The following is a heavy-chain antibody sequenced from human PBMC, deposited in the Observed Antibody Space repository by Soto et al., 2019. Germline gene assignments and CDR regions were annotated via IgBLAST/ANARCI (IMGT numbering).Heavy chain of an antibody. CDR2: IYYSGST. Sequence: QVQLQESGPGLVKPSQTLSLTCTVSGGSISSGDYYWSWIRQPPGKGLEWIGYIYYSGSTYYNPSLKSRVTISVDTSKNQFSLKLSSVTAADTAVYYCASSKAYCGGDCYSDAFDIWGQGTMVNVSS. D-gene: IGHD2-21*02. V-gene: IGHV4-30-4*01. CDR1: GGSISSGDYY. CDR3: ASSKAYCGGDCYSDAFDI. J-gene: IGHJ3*02.